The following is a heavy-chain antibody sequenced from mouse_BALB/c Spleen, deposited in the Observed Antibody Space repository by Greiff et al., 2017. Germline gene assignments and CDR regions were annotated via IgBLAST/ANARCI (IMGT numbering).Heavy chain of an antibody. CDR2: ISTYYGNT. CDR1: GYTFTDYA. D-gene: IGHD2-4*01. V-gene: IGHV1-67*01. CDR3: ASIYYDYDGFAY. Sequence: VQLQQSGPELVRHGVSVKISCKGSGYTFTDYAMHWVKQSHAKSLEWIGVISTYYGNTNYNQKFKGKATMTVDKYCSTAYMELAKLTSEDSAIYYCASIYYDYDGFAYWGQGTLVTVSA. J-gene: IGHJ3*01.